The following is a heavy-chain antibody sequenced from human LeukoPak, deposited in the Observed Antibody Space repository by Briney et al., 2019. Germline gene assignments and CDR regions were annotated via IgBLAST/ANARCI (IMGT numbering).Heavy chain of an antibody. Sequence: SETLSLTCAVYGGSFSGYYWSWLRQPPGKGLEWIGEINHSGSTNYNPSLKSRVTISVDTSKNQFSLKLTSVTAADTALYYCARAGRGNSWNWFDPWGQGTLVIVSS. D-gene: IGHD4-23*01. J-gene: IGHJ5*02. CDR1: GGSFSGYY. CDR3: ARAGRGNSWNWFDP. V-gene: IGHV4-34*01. CDR2: INHSGST.